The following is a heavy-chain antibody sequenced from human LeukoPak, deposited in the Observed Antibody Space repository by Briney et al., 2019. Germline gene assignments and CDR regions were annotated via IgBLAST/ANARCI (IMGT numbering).Heavy chain of an antibody. D-gene: IGHD6-13*01. CDR1: GSTFSTYW. V-gene: IGHV3-7*01. CDR3: ARDQGAAGDY. CDR2: INEDGSEK. Sequence: PGGSLRLSCAASGSTFSTYWMTWVRQAPGKGLEWVANINEDGSEKFYVGSVKGRFTIYRDNAKKSVYLQMNSLIAEDTALYYCARDQGAAGDYWGQGTLVTVSS. J-gene: IGHJ4*02.